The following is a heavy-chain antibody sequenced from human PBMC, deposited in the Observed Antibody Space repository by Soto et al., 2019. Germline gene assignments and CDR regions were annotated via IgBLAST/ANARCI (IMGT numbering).Heavy chain of an antibody. V-gene: IGHV4-59*01. CDR1: NGPLSSNY. CDR2: IYYSGST. D-gene: IGHD3-10*01. CDR3: ARSFMVPVDFFDY. Sequence: EPLSLTCTESNGPLSSNYWSWIRQSPGKGLEWIGNIYYSGSTNYNPSLKSRVTMSVDTSKNQFNLNLSSVTAADTGVYFCARSFMVPVDFFDYWGQGTPVTVSS. J-gene: IGHJ4*02.